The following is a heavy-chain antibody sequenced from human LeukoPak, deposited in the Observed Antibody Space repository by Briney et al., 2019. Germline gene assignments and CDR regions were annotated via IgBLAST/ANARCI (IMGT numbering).Heavy chain of an antibody. CDR3: ARRLNGRSGYSYGQIDY. D-gene: IGHD5-18*01. CDR2: IYPGDSDT. CDR1: GYSFTSYW. J-gene: IGHJ4*02. V-gene: IGHV5-51*01. Sequence: PGESLKISCKGSGYSFTSYWIGWVRQVPGKGLEGMGIIYPGDSDTRYSPSFQGQVTISADKSISTAYLQWSSLKASDTAMYYCARRLNGRSGYSYGQIDYWGQGTLVTVSS.